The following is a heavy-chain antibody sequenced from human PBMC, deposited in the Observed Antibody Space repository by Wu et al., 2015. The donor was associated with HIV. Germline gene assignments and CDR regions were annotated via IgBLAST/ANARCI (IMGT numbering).Heavy chain of an antibody. CDR3: ARDMGHEGRQWLVQPGAFDI. J-gene: IGHJ3*02. V-gene: IGHV1-2*02. CDR2: INPNSGGT. Sequence: QVQLVQSGGEVKQPGASVKVSCKASGYTFTGYYMHWVRQAPGQGLEWMGWINPNSGGTNYAQKFQGRVTMTRDTSISTAYMELSRLRSDDTAVYYCARDMGHEGRQWLVQPGAFDIWGQGTMVTVSS. D-gene: IGHD6-19*01. CDR1: GYTFTGYY.